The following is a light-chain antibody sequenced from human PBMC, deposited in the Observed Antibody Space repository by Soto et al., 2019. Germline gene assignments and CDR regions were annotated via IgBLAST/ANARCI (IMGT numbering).Light chain of an antibody. CDR1: NIGSEG. V-gene: IGLV3-21*02. CDR3: QVWDSSSDHLYV. Sequence: SYELTQPPSVSGAPGHTSRITARGNNIGSEGVHLHHNKPGQAPVLVVDYDSHRPSAIPERFSCSNSVNTATLTLSRSGAGDEDAYYCQVWDSSSDHLYVFGTGTKVTVL. CDR2: YDS. J-gene: IGLJ1*01.